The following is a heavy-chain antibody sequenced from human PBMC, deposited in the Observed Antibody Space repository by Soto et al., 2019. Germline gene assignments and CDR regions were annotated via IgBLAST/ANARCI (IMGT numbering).Heavy chain of an antibody. Sequence: PGGSLRLSCAASGFTFSSYAMSWVRQAPGKGLEWVSAISGSGGSTYYADSVKGRFTISRDNSKNTLYLQMNSLRAEDTAVYYCAKVPDTKWLVRYNYFDYWGQGTLVTVSS. D-gene: IGHD6-19*01. CDR2: ISGSGGST. J-gene: IGHJ4*02. V-gene: IGHV3-23*01. CDR1: GFTFSSYA. CDR3: AKVPDTKWLVRYNYFDY.